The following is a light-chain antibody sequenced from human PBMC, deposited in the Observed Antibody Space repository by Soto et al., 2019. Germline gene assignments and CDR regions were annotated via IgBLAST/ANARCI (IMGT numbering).Light chain of an antibody. V-gene: IGKV1-5*03. Sequence: DIQMTQSPSTLSASVGDRVTITCRASQSISDLLAWYQQKPGKAPKLLIYKASSFKSGVPSRFSGSGSGTEHTLTISSLPPDDFASYYCQQYNGYWTFGQGTKVEIK. J-gene: IGKJ1*01. CDR2: KAS. CDR3: QQYNGYWT. CDR1: QSISDL.